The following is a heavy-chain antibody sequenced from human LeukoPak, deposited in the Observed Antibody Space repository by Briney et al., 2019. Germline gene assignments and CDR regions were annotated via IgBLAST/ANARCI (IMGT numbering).Heavy chain of an antibody. Sequence: GGSLRLSCAASGFTFSSHAMSWVRQAPGKGLEWVSAISGSGGSTYYADSVKGRFTISRDKSKNTLYLQMNSLRAEDTAVYYCAREAVAGTGFDYWGQGTLVTVSS. J-gene: IGHJ4*02. CDR2: ISGSGGST. CDR3: AREAVAGTGFDY. CDR1: GFTFSSHA. D-gene: IGHD6-19*01. V-gene: IGHV3-23*01.